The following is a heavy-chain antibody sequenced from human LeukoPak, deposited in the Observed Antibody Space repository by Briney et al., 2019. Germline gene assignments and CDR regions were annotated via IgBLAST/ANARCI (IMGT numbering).Heavy chain of an antibody. Sequence: GGSLRLSCAASGFTFSSYAMSWVRQAPGKGLEWVSAISGSGGSTYYADSVKGRFTISRDNSKNTLYLQMNSLRAEDTAVYYCARRDGTQLWFGESQYYFDYWGQGTLVTVSS. CDR2: ISGSGGST. V-gene: IGHV3-23*01. CDR1: GFTFSSYA. D-gene: IGHD3-10*01. CDR3: ARRDGTQLWFGESQYYFDY. J-gene: IGHJ4*02.